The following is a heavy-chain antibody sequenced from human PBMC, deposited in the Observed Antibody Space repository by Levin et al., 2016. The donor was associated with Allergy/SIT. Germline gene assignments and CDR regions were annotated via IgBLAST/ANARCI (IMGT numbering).Heavy chain of an antibody. V-gene: IGHV3-7*01. CDR2: IKQDGSER. CDR3: ARDQIFGVGNDVFDI. Sequence: GGSLRLSCAASGFTFSNYWMTWVRQAPGKELEWVANIKQDGSERYYVDSVKGRFTISRDNAKNSLYLQMNSLRVEDTAVYYCARDQIFGVGNDVFDIWGQGTMVTVSS. CDR1: GFTFSNYW. D-gene: IGHD3-3*01. J-gene: IGHJ3*02.